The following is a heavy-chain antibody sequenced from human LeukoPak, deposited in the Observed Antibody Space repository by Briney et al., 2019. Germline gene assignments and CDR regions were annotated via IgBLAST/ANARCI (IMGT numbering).Heavy chain of an antibody. CDR3: ARHEGTTPPLFDY. CDR2: IYYSGSA. CDR1: GVSISLYY. D-gene: IGHD1-7*01. Sequence: PSETLPLICTVFGVSISLYYWSGLLQPPGKGLEGMGYIYYSGSAHYNPSLKSRVTLPVDTSKKQFSLWLRSVTHPDTPVYYCARHEGTTPPLFDYCGPGKPVTVS. V-gene: IGHV4-59*08. J-gene: IGHJ4*01.